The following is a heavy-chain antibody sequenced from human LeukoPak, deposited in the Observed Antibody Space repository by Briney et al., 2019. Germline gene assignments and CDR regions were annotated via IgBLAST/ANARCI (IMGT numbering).Heavy chain of an antibody. Sequence: GGSLRLSCAASGFTFSSYAMSWVRQAPGKGLEWVSAISGSGGSTSYADSVKGRFTISRDNSKNTLYLQMNSLRAEDAAVYYCAKTYYYDSSGYYYQGPSNYLDYWGQGTLVTVSS. V-gene: IGHV3-23*01. CDR2: ISGSGGST. CDR1: GFTFSSYA. CDR3: AKTYYYDSSGYYYQGPSNYLDY. D-gene: IGHD3-22*01. J-gene: IGHJ4*02.